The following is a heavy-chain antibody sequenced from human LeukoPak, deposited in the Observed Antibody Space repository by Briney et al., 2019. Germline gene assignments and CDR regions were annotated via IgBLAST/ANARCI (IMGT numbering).Heavy chain of an antibody. D-gene: IGHD3-22*01. V-gene: IGHV4-34*01. Sequence: PSETLSLTCAVYGGSFSGYYWSWIRQPPGKGLEWIGEINHSGSTNYNPSLKSRVTISVDTSKNQFSLKLSSVTAADTAVYYCARDRITYYYDSSDVAHNWFAPWGQGTLVTVSS. CDR3: ARDRITYYYDSSDVAHNWFAP. CDR2: INHSGST. CDR1: GGSFSGYY. J-gene: IGHJ5*02.